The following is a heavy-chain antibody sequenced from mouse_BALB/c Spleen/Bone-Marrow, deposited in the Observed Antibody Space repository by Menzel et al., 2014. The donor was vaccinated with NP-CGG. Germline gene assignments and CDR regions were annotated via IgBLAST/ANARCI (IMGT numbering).Heavy chain of an antibody. D-gene: IGHD2-4*01. J-gene: IGHJ3*01. CDR3: AGLRPRFEFAY. Sequence: EVQGVESGAELVKPGASVKLSCTASDFNIKDTYMHWVKQRPEQGLEWIGRIDPANGNTKYDPKFQGKATITADTSSNTAYLQLSSLTSEDTAVYYCAGLRPRFEFAYWGQGTLVTVSA. CDR1: DFNIKDTY. CDR2: IDPANGNT. V-gene: IGHV14-3*02.